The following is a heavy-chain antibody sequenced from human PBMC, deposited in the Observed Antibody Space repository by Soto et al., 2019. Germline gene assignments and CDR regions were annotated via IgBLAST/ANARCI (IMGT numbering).Heavy chain of an antibody. J-gene: IGHJ4*02. CDR3: ARESEDLPSNFDX. CDR1: GFTFTRYS. V-gene: IGHV3-21*06. Sequence: GGSLRVSFAASGFTFTRYSMNWVRRAPGKGLERVSSIRSTTNYIYYGDSMKGRFTISRENAKNSLYLEMNSLRAEDTAVYYCARESEDLPSNFDXWGQGTLFTVSX. CDR2: IRSTTNYI.